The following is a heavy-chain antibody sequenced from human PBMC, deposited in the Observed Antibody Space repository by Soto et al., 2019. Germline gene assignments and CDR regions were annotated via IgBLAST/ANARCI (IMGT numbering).Heavy chain of an antibody. CDR2: ISGSGGST. CDR3: AKARTYGSGSYYQSYFDY. Sequence: XVSLRLSFAASGFTFSSYAVSWVRQAPGKGLEWVSAISGSGGSTYYADSVKGRFTISRDNSKNTLYLQMNSLRAEDTAVYYCAKARTYGSGSYYQSYFDYWGQGTLVTVSS. CDR1: GFTFSSYA. D-gene: IGHD3-10*01. V-gene: IGHV3-23*01. J-gene: IGHJ4*02.